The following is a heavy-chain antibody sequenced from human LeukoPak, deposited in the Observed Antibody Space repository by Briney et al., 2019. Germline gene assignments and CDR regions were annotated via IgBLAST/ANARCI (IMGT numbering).Heavy chain of an antibody. CDR2: VYHSGST. J-gene: IGHJ5*02. Sequence: SETLSLTCTVSGGSIASGDYYWSWIRQPPGKGLEWIGYVYHSGSTYYNQSLKSQITISIDKSKNQFSLTVSSVTATDTALYYCASRAAARFDPWGQGILVTVSS. CDR1: GGSIASGDYY. D-gene: IGHD6-13*01. CDR3: ASRAAARFDP. V-gene: IGHV4-30-4*01.